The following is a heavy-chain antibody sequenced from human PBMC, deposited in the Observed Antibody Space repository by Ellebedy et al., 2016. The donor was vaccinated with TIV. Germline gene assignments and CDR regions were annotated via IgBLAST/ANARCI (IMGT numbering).Heavy chain of an antibody. CDR3: ARGGSSGSSDY. J-gene: IGHJ4*02. V-gene: IGHV3-30*03. D-gene: IGHD3-10*01. Sequence: GGSLRLXCVASGFTFRSHGIYWVRQAPGKGLEWVAVLSSDGSNKYYADSVKGRFTISRDNSKNTLYLQMNSLRTDDMAVYYCARGGSSGSSDYWGQGTLVTVPS. CDR2: LSSDGSNK. CDR1: GFTFRSHG.